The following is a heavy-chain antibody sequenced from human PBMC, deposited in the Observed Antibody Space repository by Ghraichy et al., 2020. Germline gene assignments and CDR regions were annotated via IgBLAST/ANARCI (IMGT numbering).Heavy chain of an antibody. D-gene: IGHD3-10*01. CDR1: GFTFSNFY. CDR2: LNPSSHST. J-gene: IGHJ4*02. V-gene: IGHV1-46*03. Sequence: ASVKVSCKASGFTFSNFYIHWVRQAPGQGLEWMGTLNPSSHSTTYAQKFQGRITMTRETSTSTFYMELSSLRSEDTAVYYCSRDSVFSSMQLLGLLEYWGQGTLVTVSS. CDR3: SRDSVFSSMQLLGLLEY.